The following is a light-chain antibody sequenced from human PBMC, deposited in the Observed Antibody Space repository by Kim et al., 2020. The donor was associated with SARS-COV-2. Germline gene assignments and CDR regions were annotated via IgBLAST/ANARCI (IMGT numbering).Light chain of an antibody. CDR1: QSVGSY. CDR3: QQRSNWPALT. V-gene: IGKV3-11*01. CDR2: DAS. Sequence: EIVLTQSPATLSLFPGERATLFCRASQSVGSYLAWYQQKPGQAPRLLIYDASDRATGIPARFSGSGSGTDFTLTISSLEPEDFAVYYCQQRSNWPALTFGGGTKVDIK. J-gene: IGKJ4*01.